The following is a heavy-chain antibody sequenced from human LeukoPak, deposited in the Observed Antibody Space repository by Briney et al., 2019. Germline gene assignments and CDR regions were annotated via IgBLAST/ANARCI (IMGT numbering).Heavy chain of an antibody. CDR1: GYSISTNNY. Sequence: KTSETLSLTCTVSGYSISTNNYWGWIRQPPGKGLEWIGSLYHSGSTYYNPSLKIRVTISVDPSKNQFSLRMNSLTAADTAVYYCARGYNWNYGKPSNYYYSMDVWGKGTTVTVSS. V-gene: IGHV4-38-2*02. CDR2: LYHSGST. D-gene: IGHD1-7*01. CDR3: ARGYNWNYGKPSNYYYSMDV. J-gene: IGHJ6*03.